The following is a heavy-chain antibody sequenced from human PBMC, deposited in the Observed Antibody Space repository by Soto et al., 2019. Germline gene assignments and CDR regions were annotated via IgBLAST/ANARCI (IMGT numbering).Heavy chain of an antibody. CDR3: ARRGSGSDYDY. CDR2: MSGSGDST. J-gene: IGHJ4*02. CDR1: GFTFSSYA. Sequence: EVQLLESGGGLVQPGGSLRLSCAASGFTFSSYAMRWVRHAPVKGREWGSAMSGSGDSTYYADSVKGRFTISRDNSKHTLYLQMNSLRAEDTAVYYCARRGSGSDYDYWGQGTLVTVSS. V-gene: IGHV3-23*01. D-gene: IGHD1-26*01.